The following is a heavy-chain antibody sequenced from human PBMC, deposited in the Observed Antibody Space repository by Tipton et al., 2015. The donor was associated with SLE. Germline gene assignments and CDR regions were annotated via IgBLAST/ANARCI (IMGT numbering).Heavy chain of an antibody. CDR1: GFAFSNYG. CDR2: IWYDGSNE. V-gene: IGHV3-33*01. J-gene: IGHJ6*02. CDR3: ARVLGSFYGMDV. Sequence: SLRLSCAASGFAFSNYGMNWVRQAPGKGLEWVAVIWYDGSNEYYADSVKGRFTISRDNSKNTLYLQMNSLRAEDTAVYYCARVLGSFYGMDVWGQGTTVTVSS.